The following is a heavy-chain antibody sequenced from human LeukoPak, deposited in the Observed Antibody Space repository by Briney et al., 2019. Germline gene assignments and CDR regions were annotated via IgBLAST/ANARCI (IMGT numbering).Heavy chain of an antibody. V-gene: IGHV4-39*01. Sequence: PSETLSLTCTVSGGSISSSTYYWGWIRQPPGKGLEWIGSIYYRESTYYNPSLKSRVTVSVDTSKNQLSLKLSSVTAADTAVYYCARHPDPYYDFWSGYTRDAFDIWGQGTMVTVSS. CDR3: ARHPDPYYDFWSGYTRDAFDI. CDR1: GGSISSSTYY. D-gene: IGHD3-3*01. CDR2: IYYREST. J-gene: IGHJ3*02.